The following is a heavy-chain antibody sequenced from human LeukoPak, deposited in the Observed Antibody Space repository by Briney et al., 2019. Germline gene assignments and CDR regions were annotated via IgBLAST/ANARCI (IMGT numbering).Heavy chain of an antibody. D-gene: IGHD2-21*01. CDR1: GFTFSRSW. Sequence: GGSLRLSCAASGFTFSRSWMSWVRQAPGKGLEWVANINDDGSEKYYVDSVKGRFTISRDNAKKSLYLQMNSLRAEDTAVYYCAREGHSGDYFDYWGQGTLVTVSS. V-gene: IGHV3-7*05. CDR3: AREGHSGDYFDY. J-gene: IGHJ4*02. CDR2: INDDGSEK.